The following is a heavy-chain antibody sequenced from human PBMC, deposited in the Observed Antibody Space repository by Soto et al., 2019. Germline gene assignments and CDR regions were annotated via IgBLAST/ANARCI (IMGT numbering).Heavy chain of an antibody. CDR3: ATRQGGSYNWFDS. V-gene: IGHV4-39*01. Sequence: PSETLSLTCTVSGGSISRSSYSWAWIRQPPGKGLEWIGTLYYSGNTYYNPSLKSRVTISVDTSKNQSSLKLSSVTAADTAVYYCATRQGGSYNWFDSWGQGTLVTVSS. CDR1: GGSISRSSYS. CDR2: LYYSGNT. J-gene: IGHJ5*01. D-gene: IGHD2-15*01.